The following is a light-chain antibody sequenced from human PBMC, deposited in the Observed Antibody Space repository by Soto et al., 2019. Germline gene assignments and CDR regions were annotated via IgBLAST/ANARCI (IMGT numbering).Light chain of an antibody. CDR1: QSLVHSDGNTY. Sequence: DVVVTQSPLSLPVTLGQPASISCRSSQSLVHSDGNTYLNWFQQRPGQPPRRLIYKVSERDSGIPVHFSGSGSGADLTLKISRVEAEDVGVYYCLRGTHWTRSFGGGTKVGTK. CDR3: LRGTHWTRS. J-gene: IGKJ4*01. V-gene: IGKV2-30*02. CDR2: KVS.